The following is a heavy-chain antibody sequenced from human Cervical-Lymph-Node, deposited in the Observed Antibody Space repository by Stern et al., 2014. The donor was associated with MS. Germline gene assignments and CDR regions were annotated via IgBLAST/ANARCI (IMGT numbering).Heavy chain of an antibody. D-gene: IGHD6-13*01. J-gene: IGHJ5*02. V-gene: IGHV3-66*01. CDR1: GVTVSSNY. CDR3: ARDQRGVAAAGTWFDH. Sequence: VQLEESGGGLVQPGGSLRLSCAASGVTVSSNYMSWVRQAPGKGLEWVSVIYIGGTTYYAESVKARFTISRDTSKNTLYLQMNSLRAEDTGVYYCARDQRGVAAAGTWFDHWGQGTLVTVSS. CDR2: IYIGGTT.